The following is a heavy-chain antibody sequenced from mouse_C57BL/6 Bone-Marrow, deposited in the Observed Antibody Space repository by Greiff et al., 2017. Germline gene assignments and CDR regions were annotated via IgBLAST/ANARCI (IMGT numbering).Heavy chain of an antibody. CDR1: GYTFTSYW. Sequence: DVQLQESGTVLARPGASVKMSCKTSGYTFTSYWMHWVKKRPGQGLEWIGAIYPGNSDTSYNQKFKGKAKLTAVTSASTAYMELSSLTNEDSAVYYCTRMDHYYGSYFDYWGQGTTLTVSS. J-gene: IGHJ2*01. V-gene: IGHV1-5*01. D-gene: IGHD1-1*01. CDR2: IYPGNSDT. CDR3: TRMDHYYGSYFDY.